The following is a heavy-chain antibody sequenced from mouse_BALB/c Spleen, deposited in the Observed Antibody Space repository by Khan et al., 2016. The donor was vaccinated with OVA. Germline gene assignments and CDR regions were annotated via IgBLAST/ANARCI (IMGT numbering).Heavy chain of an antibody. Sequence: EVELVESGGGLVKPGGSLKLSCAASGFTFSTYAMSWVRQTPEKRLEWVATISSDGDYTYYPDNVTGRFTISRYIAKNTLYLQMSSLRSEDTAMYYCARSAYGNFAYWGQGTLVTVSA. CDR3: ARSAYGNFAY. V-gene: IGHV5-9-3*01. CDR2: ISSDGDYT. D-gene: IGHD2-1*01. J-gene: IGHJ3*01. CDR1: GFTFSTYA.